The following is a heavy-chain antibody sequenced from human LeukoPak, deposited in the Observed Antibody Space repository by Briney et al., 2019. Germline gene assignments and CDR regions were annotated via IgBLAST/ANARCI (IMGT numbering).Heavy chain of an antibody. V-gene: IGHV3-21*01. CDR3: ARDRGAHGMDV. J-gene: IGHJ6*02. D-gene: IGHD3-10*01. CDR2: ISSSSSYI. Sequence: GGSLRLSCAASGFTFSSYSMNWVRQAPGKGLEWVSSISSSSSYIYYADSVKGRFTISRDNAKNSLYLQMNSLRAEDTAVYYCARDRGAHGMDVWGQGITVTVSS. CDR1: GFTFSSYS.